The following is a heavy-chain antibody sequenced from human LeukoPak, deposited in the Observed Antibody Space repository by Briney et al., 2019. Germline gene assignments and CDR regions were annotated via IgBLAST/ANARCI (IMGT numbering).Heavy chain of an antibody. CDR3: ATSRAYGWSDY. Sequence: GGSLRLSCEASGFTFASYAMTWVRQPPGKGLAWVSTASGSGRSTYYADSVKGRFTISRNNSRNTVYLQMDSLRAEDTAISKTATSRAYGWSDYWGHGTLVTVSS. J-gene: IGHJ4*01. D-gene: IGHD6-19*01. V-gene: IGHV3-23*01. CDR1: GFTFASYA. CDR2: ASGSGRST.